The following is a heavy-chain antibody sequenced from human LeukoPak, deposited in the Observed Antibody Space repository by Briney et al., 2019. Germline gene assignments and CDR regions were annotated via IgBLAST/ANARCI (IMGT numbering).Heavy chain of an antibody. J-gene: IGHJ4*02. V-gene: IGHV4-30-4*01. D-gene: IGHD3-10*01. CDR1: GGSISSGDYY. CDR3: ARERWCGELLSGDY. Sequence: SETLSLTCTVSGGSISSGDYYWIWIRQPPGKGLEWIGYIYYSGSTYYNSSLKSRVTITVDTSKNQFSLKLSSVTAADTAVYYCARERWCGELLSGDYWGQGTLVTVSS. CDR2: IYYSGST.